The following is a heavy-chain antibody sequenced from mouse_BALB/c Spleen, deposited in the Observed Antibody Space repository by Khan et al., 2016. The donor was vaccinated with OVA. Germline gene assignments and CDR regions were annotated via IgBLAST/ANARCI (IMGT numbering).Heavy chain of an antibody. D-gene: IGHD1-1*01. CDR3: VTSYFYVYYFDY. CDR1: GFTFSSYG. V-gene: IGHV5-17*02. Sequence: EVELVESGGGLVQPGGSRKLSCAASGFTFSSYGMHWVRQAPEKGLEWVAYISGDSNTIYYADTVKGRFTISRDNPKNTLFLQMTSLMSEDTARYYCVTSYFYVYYFDYWGPGTTLTGSS. J-gene: IGHJ2*01. CDR2: ISGDSNTI.